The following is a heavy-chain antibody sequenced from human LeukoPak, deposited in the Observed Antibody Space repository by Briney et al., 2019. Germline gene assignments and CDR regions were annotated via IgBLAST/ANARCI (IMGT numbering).Heavy chain of an antibody. J-gene: IGHJ4*02. Sequence: GESLRLSCAASGFTFSSYAMSWVRQAPGKGLEWVSAISGSGGSTYYADSVKGRFTISRDNSKNTLYLQMNSLRAEDTAVYYCAKGDCSGGSCYNFDYWGQGTLVTVSS. CDR1: GFTFSSYA. V-gene: IGHV3-23*01. CDR3: AKGDCSGGSCYNFDY. D-gene: IGHD2-15*01. CDR2: ISGSGGST.